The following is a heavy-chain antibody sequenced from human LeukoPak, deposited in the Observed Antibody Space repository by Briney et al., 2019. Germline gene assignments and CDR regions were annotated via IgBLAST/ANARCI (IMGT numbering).Heavy chain of an antibody. CDR1: GFTFSSYA. V-gene: IGHV3-33*08. D-gene: IGHD1-7*01. CDR2: IWYDGSNK. Sequence: GGSLRLSCAASGFTFSSYAMHWVRQAPGKGLEWVAVIWYDGSNKYYADSVKGRFTISRDNSKNTLYLQMNSLRAEDTAVYYCARDTLTGTYYYYGMDVWGQGTTVTVSS. J-gene: IGHJ6*02. CDR3: ARDTLTGTYYYYGMDV.